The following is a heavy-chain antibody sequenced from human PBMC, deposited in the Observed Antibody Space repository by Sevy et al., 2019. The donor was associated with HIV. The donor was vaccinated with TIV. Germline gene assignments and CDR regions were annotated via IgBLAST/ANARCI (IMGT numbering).Heavy chain of an antibody. CDR1: GGSISSSSYY. V-gene: IGHV4-39*01. CDR2: IYYSGST. CDR3: ARLLPGYELVSSVFDY. J-gene: IGHJ4*02. D-gene: IGHD6-13*01. Sequence: SETLSLTCTVSGGSISSSSYYWGWIRQPPGKGREWIGSIYYSGSTYYNPSLKSRVTISVDTSKNQFSLKLSSVTAADTAVYYCARLLPGYELVSSVFDYWGQGTLVTVSS.